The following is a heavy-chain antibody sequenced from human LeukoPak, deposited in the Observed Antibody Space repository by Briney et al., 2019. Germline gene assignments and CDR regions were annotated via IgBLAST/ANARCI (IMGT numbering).Heavy chain of an antibody. Sequence: PSETLSLTCSVSGASVTMGSYYRAWIRQPPGKGLEWIGTFHFSGSTYYNPSLKSRVTISVDTSKNSVSLMLRSVTAADTAVYFCARPFQDYDKGTFFYFFDFWGQGILVTVSS. J-gene: IGHJ4*02. CDR3: ARPFQDYDKGTFFYFFDF. CDR2: FHFSGST. D-gene: IGHD3-22*01. V-gene: IGHV4-39*01. CDR1: GASVTMGSYY.